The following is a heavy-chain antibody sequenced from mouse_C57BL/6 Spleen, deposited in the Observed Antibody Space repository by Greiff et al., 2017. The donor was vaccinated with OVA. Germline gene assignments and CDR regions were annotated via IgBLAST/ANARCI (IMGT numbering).Heavy chain of an antibody. CDR3: ARLGGNPWFAY. Sequence: QVQLQQSGAELARPGASVKLSCKASGYTFTSYGISWVKQRTGQGLEWIGEIYPRSGNTYYNEKFKGKATLTEDKSSSTAYMELRSLTSEDSAVYFCARLGGNPWFAYWGQGTLVTVSA. D-gene: IGHD2-1*01. V-gene: IGHV1-81*01. CDR1: GYTFTSYG. J-gene: IGHJ3*01. CDR2: IYPRSGNT.